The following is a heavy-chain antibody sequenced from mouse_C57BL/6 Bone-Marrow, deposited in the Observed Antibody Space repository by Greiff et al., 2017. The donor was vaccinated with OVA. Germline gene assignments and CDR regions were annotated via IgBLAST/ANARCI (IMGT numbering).Heavy chain of an antibody. CDR1: GYTFTRYG. V-gene: IGHV1-81*01. CDR2: IYPRSGNT. D-gene: IGHD1-1*01. CDR3: AKGSRAY. J-gene: IGHJ3*01. Sequence: VQLQQSGAELARPGASVKLSCKASGYTFTRYGISWVKQRTGQGLEWIGEIYPRSGNTYYNEKFKGKATLTADKSSSTAYMELRSLTSEDSAVYFCAKGSRAYWGQGTLVTVSA.